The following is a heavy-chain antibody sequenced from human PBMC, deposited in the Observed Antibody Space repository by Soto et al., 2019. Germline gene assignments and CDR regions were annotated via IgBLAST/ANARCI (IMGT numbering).Heavy chain of an antibody. CDR3: ARDIVVVPAVPLDYYYGLDV. CDR2: IFHSGST. Sequence: LSLTCSVSGASVSGGDFYWSWILQPPGKGLEYIGYIFHSGSTYYNPSLKSRVTMSVDTSKNQFSLNLKSVTAADTAVYYCARDIVVVPAVPLDYYYGLDVWGQGTSVTVSS. CDR1: GASVSGGDFY. V-gene: IGHV4-30-4*01. D-gene: IGHD2-2*01. J-gene: IGHJ6*02.